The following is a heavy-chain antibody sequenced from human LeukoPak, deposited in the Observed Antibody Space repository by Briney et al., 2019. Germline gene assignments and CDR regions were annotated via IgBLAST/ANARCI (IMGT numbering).Heavy chain of an antibody. V-gene: IGHV3-53*01. CDR3: ARLDFWSGYYFDY. D-gene: IGHD3-3*01. J-gene: IGHJ4*02. CDR2: IHSGGST. CDR1: GFTVSSNY. Sequence: PGGSLRLSCAASGFTVSSNYMSWVRQAPGKGLEWVSVIHSGGSTYYADSVKGRFTISRDNSKNTLYLLMNSLSTEDTAVYYCARLDFWSGYYFDYWGQGTLVTVSS.